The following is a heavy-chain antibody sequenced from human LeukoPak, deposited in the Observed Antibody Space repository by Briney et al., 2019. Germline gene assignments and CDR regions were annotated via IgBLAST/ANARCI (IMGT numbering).Heavy chain of an antibody. CDR3: AREAPIYSSSLYYLDY. CDR1: GFTFSSHV. CDR2: IWYDGGNK. V-gene: IGHV3-33*01. Sequence: GGSLRLSCAASGFTFSSHVMHWVRQAPGKGLEWVAVIWYDGGNKYYADSVKGRFTISRDNSMNTLYLQMKSLRAEDTAVYYCAREAPIYSSSLYYLDYWGQGTLVTVSS. J-gene: IGHJ4*02. D-gene: IGHD6-13*01.